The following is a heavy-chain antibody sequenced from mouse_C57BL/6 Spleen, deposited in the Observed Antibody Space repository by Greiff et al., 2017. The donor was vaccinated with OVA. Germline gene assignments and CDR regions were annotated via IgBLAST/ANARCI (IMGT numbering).Heavy chain of an antibody. Sequence: EVKLVESGGGLVKPGGSLKLSCAASGFTFSDYGMHWVRQAPEKGLEWVAYISSGSSTIYYADTVKGRFTISRDNAKNTLFLQMTSLRSEDTAMYYCARAPYYYGSSYGGFAYWGQGTLVTVSA. V-gene: IGHV5-17*01. CDR2: ISSGSSTI. CDR1: GFTFSDYG. J-gene: IGHJ3*01. CDR3: ARAPYYYGSSYGGFAY. D-gene: IGHD1-1*01.